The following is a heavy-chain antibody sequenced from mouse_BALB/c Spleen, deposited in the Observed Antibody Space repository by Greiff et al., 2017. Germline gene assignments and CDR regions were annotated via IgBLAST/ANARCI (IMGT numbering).Heavy chain of an antibody. J-gene: IGHJ2*01. CDR2: IDPFNGGT. D-gene: IGHD1-1*01. CDR3: ARCYGSSYDLDY. V-gene: IGHV1S135*01. CDR1: GYSFTSYY. Sequence: VQLQQSGPELMKPGASVKISCKASGYSFTSYYMHWVKQSHGKSLEWIGYIDPFNGGTSYNQKFKGKATLTVDKSSSTAYMHLSSLTSEDSAVYYCARCYGSSYDLDYWGQGTTLTVSS.